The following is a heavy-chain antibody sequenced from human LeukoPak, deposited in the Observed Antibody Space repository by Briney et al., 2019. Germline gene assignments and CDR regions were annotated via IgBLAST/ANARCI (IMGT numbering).Heavy chain of an antibody. CDR3: ARXRAYGDSFFDY. CDR1: GGSFSGYY. V-gene: IGHV4-34*01. CDR2: INHSGST. J-gene: IGHJ4*02. D-gene: IGHD4-17*01. Sequence: ASETLSLTCAVYGGSFSGYYWSWIRQPPGKGLEWIGEINHSGSTNYNPSLKSRVTISVGTSKNQFSLKLISVTAADTAVYYCARXRAYGDSFFDYWGQGALVTVSS.